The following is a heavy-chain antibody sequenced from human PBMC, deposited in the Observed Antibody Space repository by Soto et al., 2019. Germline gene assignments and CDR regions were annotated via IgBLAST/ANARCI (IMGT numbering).Heavy chain of an antibody. D-gene: IGHD3-22*01. V-gene: IGHV3-30*18. Sequence: PGGSLRLSCAASGFTFSSYGMHWVRQAPGKGLEWVAVISYDGSNKYYADSVKGRFTISRDNSKNTLYLQMNSLRAEDTAVYYCAKGGIYYDSSGDPSFRYWGQGT. CDR2: ISYDGSNK. J-gene: IGHJ4*02. CDR3: AKGGIYYDSSGDPSFRY. CDR1: GFTFSSYG.